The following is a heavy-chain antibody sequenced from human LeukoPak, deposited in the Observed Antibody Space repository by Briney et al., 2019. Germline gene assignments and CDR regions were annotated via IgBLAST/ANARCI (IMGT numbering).Heavy chain of an antibody. J-gene: IGHJ5*02. Sequence: SETLSLTCTVSGASISSSGYYWGWIRQPPGKGLEWIGSIYYSGSTYYNPSLRSRVTISVDTSKNQFSLKLNSVTAADTAVYYCARNIVVVPGATRQNWFDPWGQGTLVTVSS. CDR1: GASISSSGYY. V-gene: IGHV4-39*01. D-gene: IGHD2-2*01. CDR2: IYYSGST. CDR3: ARNIVVVPGATRQNWFDP.